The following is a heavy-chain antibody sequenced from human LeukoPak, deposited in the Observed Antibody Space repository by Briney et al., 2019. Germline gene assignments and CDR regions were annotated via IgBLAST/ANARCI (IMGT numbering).Heavy chain of an antibody. CDR3: ARVLRGGGGFDY. V-gene: IGHV3-13*04. D-gene: IGHD3-10*01. CDR1: GFTVSSHD. J-gene: IGHJ4*02. CDR2: VGIAGDI. Sequence: GGSLRLSCAASGFTVSSHDIHWVGQATGKGLEWVSGVGIAGDIYYAGSVKGRFTLSRENAKNSLFLQMNSLRAGDTAVYYCARVLRGGGGFDYWGQGTLVTVSS.